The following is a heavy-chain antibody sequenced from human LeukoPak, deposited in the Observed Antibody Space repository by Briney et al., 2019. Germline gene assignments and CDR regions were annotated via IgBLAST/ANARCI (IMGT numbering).Heavy chain of an antibody. D-gene: IGHD4-17*01. Sequence: ASVKVSCMASGYTFTSFGISWVRQAPGQGLEWMGWISTYNGNTNYAQKLQGRVTMTTDTSTTTAYMELRSLRSDDTAVYYCARPRDSYGDYDYWGQGTLVTVSS. J-gene: IGHJ4*02. CDR3: ARPRDSYGDYDY. CDR2: ISTYNGNT. CDR1: GYTFTSFG. V-gene: IGHV1-18*04.